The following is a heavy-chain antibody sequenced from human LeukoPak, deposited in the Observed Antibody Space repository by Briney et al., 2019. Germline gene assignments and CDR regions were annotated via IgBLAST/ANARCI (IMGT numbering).Heavy chain of an antibody. CDR3: AKSSTDYDILTGHLDY. CDR1: GFTFSSYG. J-gene: IGHJ4*02. V-gene: IGHV3-30*18. D-gene: IGHD3-9*01. CDR2: ISYDGSNK. Sequence: PGGSLRLSCAASGFTFSSYGMHWVRQAPGKGLEWVAVISYDGSNKYYADSVKGRFTISRDNSKNTLYLQMNSLRAVDTAVYYCAKSSTDYDILTGHLDYWGQGTLVTVSS.